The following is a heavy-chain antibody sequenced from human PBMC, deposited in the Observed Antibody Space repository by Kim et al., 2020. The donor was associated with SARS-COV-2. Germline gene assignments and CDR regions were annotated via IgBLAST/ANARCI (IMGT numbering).Heavy chain of an antibody. J-gene: IGHJ6*02. D-gene: IGHD3-9*01. Sequence: RFTISRDNAKNTLYLQMNSLRAEDTAVYYCASLAPGYFDWLAYYYYGMDVWGQGTTVTVSS. CDR3: ASLAPGYFDWLAYYYYGMDV. V-gene: IGHV3-74*01.